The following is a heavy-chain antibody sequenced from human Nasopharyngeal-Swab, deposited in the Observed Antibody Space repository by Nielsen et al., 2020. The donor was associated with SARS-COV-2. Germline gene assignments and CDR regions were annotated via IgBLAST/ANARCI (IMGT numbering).Heavy chain of an antibody. J-gene: IGHJ5*02. D-gene: IGHD3-22*01. V-gene: IGHV3-48*02. CDR2: ISRSSSTI. CDR1: GFTFSGSA. Sequence: GGSLRPSCAASGFTFSGSATHWVRQVPGKGLAWVSYISRSSSTIYYADSVKGRFTISRDNAKNSLYLQLNSLRDEDTAVYYCARGGWGGHYYDSSGYHNWLDPWGQGTLVTVSS. CDR3: ARGGWGGHYYDSSGYHNWLDP.